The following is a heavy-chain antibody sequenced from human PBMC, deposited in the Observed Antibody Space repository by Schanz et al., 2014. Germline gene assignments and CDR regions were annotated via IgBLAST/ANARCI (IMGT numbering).Heavy chain of an antibody. CDR1: GYTFTGYH. CDR2: INPNSGAA. V-gene: IGHV1-2*06. J-gene: IGHJ4*02. D-gene: IGHD4-17*01. CDR3: ARELRLEYYFDY. Sequence: QVQLVQSGAEVKKPGASVKVSCKASGYTFTGYHMHWVRQAPGQGLEWMGRINPNSGAANYAQKFQGRVTMTRDTSISTAYMELSSLRSDDTAVYYCARELRLEYYFDYWGQGTQVTVSS.